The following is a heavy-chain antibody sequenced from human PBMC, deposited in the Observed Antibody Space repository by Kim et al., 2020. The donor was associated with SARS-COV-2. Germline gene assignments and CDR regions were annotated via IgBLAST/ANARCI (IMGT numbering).Heavy chain of an antibody. Sequence: SETLSLTCTVSGGSIRSSDYYWGWIRQPPGKGLEWIGSTSYGGSTYYNPSLKSRISLSVDTSKNQFSLRLSSVTAAYTALYYCAGSKRRLALLGLLTIAYYFDYWGQGTRVTVSS. V-gene: IGHV4-39*01. CDR2: TSYGGST. CDR3: AGSKRRLALLGLLTIAYYFDY. J-gene: IGHJ4*02. D-gene: IGHD3-10*01. CDR1: GGSIRSSDYY.